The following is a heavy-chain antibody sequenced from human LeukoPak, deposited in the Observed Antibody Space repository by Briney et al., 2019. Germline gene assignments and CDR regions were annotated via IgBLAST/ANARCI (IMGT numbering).Heavy chain of an antibody. Sequence: GGSLRLSCAASGFTVSSTYMSWVRQAPGKGLEWVSVIYSGGTTYYADSVKGRFTISRDNSKNTLYLQMNSLRAEDTAVYYCAKKKGHSSSSPFDYWGQGTLVTVSS. CDR1: GFTVSSTY. CDR2: IYSGGTT. D-gene: IGHD6-6*01. CDR3: AKKKGHSSSSPFDY. V-gene: IGHV3-53*01. J-gene: IGHJ4*02.